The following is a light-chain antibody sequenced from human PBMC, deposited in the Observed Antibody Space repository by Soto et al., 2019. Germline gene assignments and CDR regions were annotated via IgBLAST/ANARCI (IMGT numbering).Light chain of an antibody. Sequence: DIHMTQSPSTLSAPVGDRVTITCRASQSISSWLAWYQQKPGKAPKVLIYKASGLQSGVPSRFSGSGSGTEFTLTISSLQPDDFATYYCQQYNSYSRTFGQGTKLEIK. CDR2: KAS. J-gene: IGKJ2*01. V-gene: IGKV1-5*03. CDR3: QQYNSYSRT. CDR1: QSISSW.